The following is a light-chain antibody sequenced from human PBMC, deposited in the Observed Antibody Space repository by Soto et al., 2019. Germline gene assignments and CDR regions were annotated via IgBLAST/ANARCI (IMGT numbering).Light chain of an antibody. CDR1: PAVSTW. CDR2: EAF. V-gene: IGKV1-12*01. CDR3: QHYGSTPWT. J-gene: IGKJ1*01. Sequence: DIQMTQSPSSVSASVGDRVTITCRASPAVSTWIAWYQQKPGKAPKLLIYEAFTLQSGVPSRFSGGGSGTDFTLTISRLEPEDFAVYYCQHYGSTPWTFGQGTKVEIK.